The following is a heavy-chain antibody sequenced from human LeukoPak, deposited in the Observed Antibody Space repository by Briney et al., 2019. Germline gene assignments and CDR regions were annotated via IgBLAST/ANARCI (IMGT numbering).Heavy chain of an antibody. Sequence: PGGSLRLSCAASGFTFSSYAMHWVRQAPGKGLEWVAVISYDGSNKYYADSVKGRFTISRDNSKNTLYLQMNSLRAEDTAVHYCARDGIAAAGGFDYWGQGTLVTVSS. CDR3: ARDGIAAAGGFDY. CDR2: ISYDGSNK. CDR1: GFTFSSYA. V-gene: IGHV3-30-3*01. D-gene: IGHD6-13*01. J-gene: IGHJ4*02.